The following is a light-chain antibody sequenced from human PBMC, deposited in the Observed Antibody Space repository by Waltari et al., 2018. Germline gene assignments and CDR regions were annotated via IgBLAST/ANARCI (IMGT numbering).Light chain of an antibody. CDR3: QQYYSTSGGT. J-gene: IGKJ1*01. CDR2: WAS. V-gene: IGKV4-1*01. CDR1: QSVLYSSNNKNY. Sequence: DIVMTQSPDSLAVSLGERATINCKSSQSVLYSSNNKNYLAWYQQKLGQPPKLLIYWASTRESGVPDRFSGSGSGTDFTLTISSLQAEDVAVYYCQQYYSTSGGTFGQGTKVEIK.